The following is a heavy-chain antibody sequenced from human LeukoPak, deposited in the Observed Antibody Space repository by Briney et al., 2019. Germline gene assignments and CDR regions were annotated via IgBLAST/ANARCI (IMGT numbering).Heavy chain of an antibody. V-gene: IGHV3-53*05. Sequence: GGSLRLSCAASGFTVSSNYMSWVRQAPGKGLEWVSVIYSGGSTYYADSVKGRFTISRDNSKNTLYLQMNSLRAEDTAVYYCARGRRIGESRDAFDIWGQGTMVTVSS. J-gene: IGHJ3*02. CDR2: IYSGGST. CDR1: GFTVSSNY. CDR3: ARGRRIGESRDAFDI. D-gene: IGHD3-10*01.